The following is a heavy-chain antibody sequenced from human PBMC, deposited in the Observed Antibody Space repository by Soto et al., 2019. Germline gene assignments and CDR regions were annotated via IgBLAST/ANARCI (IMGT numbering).Heavy chain of an antibody. J-gene: IGHJ5*01. D-gene: IGHD2-15*01. CDR1: GFSLTNSGVG. Sequence: QITLKESGPTLVEPTRTLTLTCSFSGFSLTNSGVGVGWFRQAPGKALECLGIIYWDNDRRYNPSLKTRLTITKETSNNQVVLTMHYLEPVDTGTYYLAHRVTYSDSWDVGWFDSCGQGTPVTVS. CDR3: AHRVTYSDSWDVGWFDS. CDR2: IYWDNDR. V-gene: IGHV2-5*02.